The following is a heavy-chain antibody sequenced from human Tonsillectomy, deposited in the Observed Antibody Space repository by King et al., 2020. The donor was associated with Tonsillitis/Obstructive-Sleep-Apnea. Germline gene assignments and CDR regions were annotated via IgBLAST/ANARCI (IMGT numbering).Heavy chain of an antibody. CDR2: IDWDDDK. CDR1: GFSLNTSGMC. V-gene: IGHV2-70*01. J-gene: IGHJ4*02. D-gene: IGHD3-3*01. CDR3: ARIGYDFWSGYYHYFDY. Sequence: TLKESGPALVKPTQTLTLTCTFSGFSLNTSGMCVSWIRQPPGKALEWLALIDWDDDKYYSTSLKTRLTISKETSKNQVVLSMTNMDPVDTATYYCARIGYDFWSGYYHYFDYWGQGTLVTVSS.